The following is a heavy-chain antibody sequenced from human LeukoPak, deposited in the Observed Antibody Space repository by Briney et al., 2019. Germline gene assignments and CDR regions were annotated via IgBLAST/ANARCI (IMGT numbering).Heavy chain of an antibody. J-gene: IGHJ4*02. Sequence: PSETLSLTCTVSGGSISSDYWSWSRQPVGKGLEWVGRIYSTGSTNYNPSLKSRVTMSVDTSKHQFSLRLRSVTAADTAVYYCARQIASAGTAGFDFWGQGAPVTVSS. CDR2: IYSTGST. CDR1: GGSISSDY. V-gene: IGHV4-4*07. CDR3: ARQIASAGTAGFDF. D-gene: IGHD6-13*01.